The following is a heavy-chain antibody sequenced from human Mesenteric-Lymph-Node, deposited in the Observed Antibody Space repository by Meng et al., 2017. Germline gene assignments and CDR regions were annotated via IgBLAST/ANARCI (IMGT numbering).Heavy chain of an antibody. D-gene: IGHD5-24*01. J-gene: IGHJ6*02. Sequence: ESLKISCTVSGGSVSSGSYYWSWIRQPPGKGLEWIGYIYYSGSTNYNPSLKSRVTISVDTSKNQFSLKLSSVTAADTAVYYCARLQIGRWLQRTTPYYYYGMDVWGQGTTVTVSS. CDR2: IYYSGST. CDR1: GGSVSSGSYY. V-gene: IGHV4-61*01. CDR3: ARLQIGRWLQRTTPYYYYGMDV.